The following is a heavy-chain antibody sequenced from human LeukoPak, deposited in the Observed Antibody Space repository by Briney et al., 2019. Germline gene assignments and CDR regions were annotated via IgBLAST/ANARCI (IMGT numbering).Heavy chain of an antibody. J-gene: IGHJ4*02. D-gene: IGHD3-9*01. CDR1: GGSISSSY. CDR3: ARLFKREDILRYFDWFYFDY. CDR2: INHSRST. V-gene: IGHV4-34*01. Sequence: PSETLSLTCTVSGGSISSSYWSWIRQPPGKGLEWIGEINHSRSTNYNPSLKSRVTISVDTSKNQFSLRLSSVTAADTAVYYCARLFKREDILRYFDWFYFDYWGQGTLVTVSS.